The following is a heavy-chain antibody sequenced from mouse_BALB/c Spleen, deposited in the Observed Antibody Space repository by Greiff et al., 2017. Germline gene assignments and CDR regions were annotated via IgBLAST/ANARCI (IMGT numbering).Heavy chain of an antibody. D-gene: IGHD2-4*01. CDR3: ARWDYDRPY. J-gene: IGHJ3*01. V-gene: IGHV5-6-3*01. CDR1: GFTFSSYG. Sequence: EVNVVESGGGLVQPGGSLKLSCAASGFTFSSYGMSWVRQTPDKRLELVATINSNGGSTYYPDSVKGRFTISRDNAKNTLYLQMSSLKSEDTAMYYCARWDYDRPYWGQGTLVTVSA. CDR2: INSNGGST.